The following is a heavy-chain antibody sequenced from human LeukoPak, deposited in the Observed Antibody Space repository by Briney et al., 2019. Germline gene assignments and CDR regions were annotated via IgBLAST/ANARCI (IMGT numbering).Heavy chain of an antibody. D-gene: IGHD3-22*01. CDR1: GFTFNSYA. CDR2: ISGSGGST. Sequence: GSLRLSCAASGFTFNSYAMTWVRQAPGKGLEWVSGISGSGGSTYYADSVKGRFTISRGNSKNTLYLQMNSLRAEDTAVYYCARRALSSGYLYYFDYWGQGTLVTVSA. J-gene: IGHJ4*02. V-gene: IGHV3-23*01. CDR3: ARRALSSGYLYYFDY.